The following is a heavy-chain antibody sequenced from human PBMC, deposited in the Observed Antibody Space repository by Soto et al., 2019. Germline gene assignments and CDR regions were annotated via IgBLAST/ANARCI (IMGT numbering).Heavy chain of an antibody. Sequence: QITLKESGPPLVKPTQTLTLTCTSSGFSLSTSGVGVVWLRQPPGKALEWLALVYWDDDKRYSPSLKSRLTITQDTSKNQVVLTMNNMDHVDTATYYCAHSSSRWPLGYWGQGALVTVSS. J-gene: IGHJ4*02. CDR3: AHSSSRWPLGY. V-gene: IGHV2-5*02. D-gene: IGHD4-17*01. CDR1: GFSLSTSGVG. CDR2: VYWDDDK.